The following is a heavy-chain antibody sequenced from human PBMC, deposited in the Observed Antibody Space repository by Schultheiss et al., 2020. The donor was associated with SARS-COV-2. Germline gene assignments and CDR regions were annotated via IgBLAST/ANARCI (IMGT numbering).Heavy chain of an antibody. CDR3: ARVGRDCSHGVCYNAEYFQY. D-gene: IGHD2-8*01. Sequence: GGSLRLSCAASGFTFGNYNMHWVRQAPGKGLEWVSHILSSGSYTNYADSVKGRFTISRDNAKSSLFLQMNSLRAEDTAVYYCARVGRDCSHGVCYNAEYFQYWGQGTLVTVSS. V-gene: IGHV3-21*05. J-gene: IGHJ1*01. CDR2: ILSSGSYT. CDR1: GFTFGNYN.